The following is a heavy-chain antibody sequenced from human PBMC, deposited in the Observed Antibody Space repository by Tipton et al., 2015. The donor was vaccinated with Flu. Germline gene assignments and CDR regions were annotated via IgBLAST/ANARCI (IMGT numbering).Heavy chain of an antibody. D-gene: IGHD3-10*01. Sequence: TLSLTCTVSGGSISSSSYYWGWIRQPPGKGLEWIGSIYYSGGTYYNPSLKSRVTISVDTSKNQFSLKLSSVTAADTAVYYCAGPRITMVQGVGWFDPWGQGTLVTVSS. J-gene: IGHJ5*02. CDR2: IYYSGGT. CDR1: GGSISSSSYY. CDR3: AGPRITMVQGVGWFDP. V-gene: IGHV4-39*07.